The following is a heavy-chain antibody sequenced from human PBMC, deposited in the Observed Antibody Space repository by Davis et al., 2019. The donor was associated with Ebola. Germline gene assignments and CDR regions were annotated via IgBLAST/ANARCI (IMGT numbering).Heavy chain of an antibody. J-gene: IGHJ5*02. Sequence: ASVKVSCKASGYTFTSYGISWVRQAPGQGLEWMGWISAYNGNTNYAQKLQGRVTMTTDTSTSTAYMELSSLRSEDTAVYYCARCRLGVTILKFDPWGQGTLVTVSS. CDR3: ARCRLGVTILKFDP. V-gene: IGHV1-18*01. CDR2: ISAYNGNT. CDR1: GYTFTSYG. D-gene: IGHD3-3*01.